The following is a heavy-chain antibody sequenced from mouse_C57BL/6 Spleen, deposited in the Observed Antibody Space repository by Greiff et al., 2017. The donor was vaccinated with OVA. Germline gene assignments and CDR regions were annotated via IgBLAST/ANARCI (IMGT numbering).Heavy chain of an antibody. J-gene: IGHJ3*01. Sequence: QVQLQQPGPELVKPGASVKLSCKASGYTFTSYWMHWVKQRPGQGLEWIGNINPSNGGTNYNEKFKSKATLTVDKSSSTAYMQLSSLTSEDSAVYYCARSLYSNYEAWFAYWGQGTLVTVSA. V-gene: IGHV1-53*01. CDR3: ARSLYSNYEAWFAY. CDR1: GYTFTSYW. CDR2: INPSNGGT. D-gene: IGHD2-5*01.